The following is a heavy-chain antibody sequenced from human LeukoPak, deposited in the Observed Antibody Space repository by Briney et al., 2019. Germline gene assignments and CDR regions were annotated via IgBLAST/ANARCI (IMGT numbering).Heavy chain of an antibody. Sequence: SETLSLTCTVSGGSISNYYWSWIRQPPGKELEWIGYIYYSGSTNYNPSLKSRVTISVDTSKNQFSLKLSSVTAADTAVYYCARVRGYQLLLDYWGQGTLVTVSS. CDR3: ARVRGYQLLLDY. D-gene: IGHD2-2*01. CDR1: GGSISNYY. CDR2: IYYSGST. J-gene: IGHJ4*02. V-gene: IGHV4-59*01.